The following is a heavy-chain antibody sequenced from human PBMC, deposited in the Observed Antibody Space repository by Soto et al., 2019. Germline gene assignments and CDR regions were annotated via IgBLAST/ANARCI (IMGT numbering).Heavy chain of an antibody. CDR2: IYHSGST. Sequence: QLQLQESGSGLVKPSQTLSLTCAVSGGSISSGGYSWSWIRQPPGKGLEWIGYIYHSGSTYYNPSLTSRVTLPVDRSKNQSSLKLSSVTAADTAVYYCALTSYCSYGRDGWGQGTTVTVSS. CDR1: GGSISSGGYS. J-gene: IGHJ6*02. V-gene: IGHV4-30-2*01. CDR3: ALTSYCSYGRDG. D-gene: IGHD1-1*01.